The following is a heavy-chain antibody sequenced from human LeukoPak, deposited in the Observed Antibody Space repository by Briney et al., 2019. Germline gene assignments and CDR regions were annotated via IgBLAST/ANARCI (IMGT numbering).Heavy chain of an antibody. V-gene: IGHV4-4*07. J-gene: IGHJ4*02. CDR1: GVSFNIYY. CDR3: ARDRGTWNDDGFDY. Sequence: PSETLSLTCTVSGVSFNIYYWNWIRQPAGKGLEWIGRIYTSGSTTYNPSLKSRVTMSLDTSKNQFSLKLSSVTAADTAVYYCARDRGTWNDDGFDYWGQGTLVTVSS. CDR2: IYTSGST. D-gene: IGHD1-1*01.